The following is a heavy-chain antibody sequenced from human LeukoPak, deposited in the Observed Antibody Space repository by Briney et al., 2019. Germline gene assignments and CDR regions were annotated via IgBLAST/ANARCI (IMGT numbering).Heavy chain of an antibody. Sequence: GRCLRLSCAASGFTFSSYGMHWVRHAPGKGLGWVAVIWYDGSNKYYADSVKGRFTISRDNSKNTLYLQMNSLRAEDTGVYYCARDAGHHYDFWSGYFSSDAGRPFDIWGQGTMVTVSS. J-gene: IGHJ3*02. V-gene: IGHV3-33*01. D-gene: IGHD3-3*01. CDR2: IWYDGSNK. CDR1: GFTFSSYG. CDR3: ARDAGHHYDFWSGYFSSDAGRPFDI.